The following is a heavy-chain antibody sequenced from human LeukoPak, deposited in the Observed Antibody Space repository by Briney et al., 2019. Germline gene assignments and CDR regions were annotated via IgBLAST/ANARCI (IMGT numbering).Heavy chain of an antibody. CDR2: IRSKAYGGTT. Sequence: GGSLRLSCTASGFTFGDYAMSWVRQAPGKGLEWVGFIRSKAYGGTTEYAASVKGRFTISRDDSKSIAYLQMNSLKTEDTAVYYCTKETQYCSGGSCYQFDYWGPGTLVTVSS. CDR3: TKETQYCSGGSCYQFDY. V-gene: IGHV3-49*04. D-gene: IGHD2-15*01. J-gene: IGHJ4*02. CDR1: GFTFGDYA.